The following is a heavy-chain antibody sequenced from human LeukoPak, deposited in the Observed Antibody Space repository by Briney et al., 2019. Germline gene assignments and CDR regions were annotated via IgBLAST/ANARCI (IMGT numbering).Heavy chain of an antibody. J-gene: IGHJ4*02. D-gene: IGHD1-26*01. Sequence: GGSLRLSCAASGFTFSDYYMSWIRQAPGKGLEWVAYISANGETIYYADSVKGRFSISRDNARNSLYLQMNSLTVEDTAIYYCARPTSSIVGGFWGQGSLVTVSS. CDR2: ISANGETI. V-gene: IGHV3-11*01. CDR1: GFTFSDYY. CDR3: ARPTSSIVGGF.